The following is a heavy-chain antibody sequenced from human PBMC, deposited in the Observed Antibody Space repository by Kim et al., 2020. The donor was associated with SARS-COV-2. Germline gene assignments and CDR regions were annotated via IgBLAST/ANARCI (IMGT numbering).Heavy chain of an antibody. CDR3: ARLQGIAVAGTYGDFDY. CDR1: GFTFSSYG. Sequence: GGSLRLSCAASGFTFSSYGMHWVRQAPGKGLEWVAVISYDGSNKYYADSVKGRFTISRDNSKNTLYLQMNSLRAEDTAVYYCARLQGIAVAGTYGDFDYWAQGPLLTVPS. D-gene: IGHD6-19*01. CDR2: ISYDGSNK. V-gene: IGHV3-33*05. J-gene: IGHJ4*02.